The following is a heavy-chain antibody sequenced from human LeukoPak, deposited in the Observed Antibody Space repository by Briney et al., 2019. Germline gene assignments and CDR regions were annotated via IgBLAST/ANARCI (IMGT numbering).Heavy chain of an antibody. CDR2: IYHSGST. CDR1: GDSISDYY. J-gene: IGHJ4*02. CDR3: ARSTVNWDLLGVDY. D-gene: IGHD7-27*01. Sequence: PSETLSLTCTVSGDSISDYYCSWIRQPPGKGLEWVGYIYHSGSTYYTPSLKSRLTISVDKSRNQFSLNLSSVTAADTAVYYCARSTVNWDLLGVDYWGQGTLVTVSS. V-gene: IGHV4-59*12.